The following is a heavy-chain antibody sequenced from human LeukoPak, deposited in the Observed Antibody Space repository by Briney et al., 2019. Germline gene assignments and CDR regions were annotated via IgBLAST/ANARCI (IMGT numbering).Heavy chain of an antibody. CDR2: INPSGGST. V-gene: IGHV1-46*01. Sequence: ASVKVSCKASGYTFTGYYMHWVRQAPGQGLEWMGIINPSGGSTRYAQKFQGRVTMTRDTSTSTVYMELSSLRSEDTAVYYCSRGGMDYFDYWGQGTLVTVSS. J-gene: IGHJ4*02. D-gene: IGHD3-16*01. CDR3: SRGGMDYFDY. CDR1: GYTFTGYY.